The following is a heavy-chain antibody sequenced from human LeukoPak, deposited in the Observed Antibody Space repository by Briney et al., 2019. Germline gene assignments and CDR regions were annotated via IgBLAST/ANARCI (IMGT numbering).Heavy chain of an antibody. V-gene: IGHV1-2*06. CDR2: INPNSGGT. CDR1: GYTFTGYY. Sequence: ASVKVSCKASGYTFTGYYMHWVRQAPGQGLEWMGRINPNSGGTNYGQKFQGRVTMTRDTSISTAYMELSRLRSDDTAVYYCALNWGHDAFDIWGQGTMVTVSS. J-gene: IGHJ3*02. D-gene: IGHD7-27*01. CDR3: ALNWGHDAFDI.